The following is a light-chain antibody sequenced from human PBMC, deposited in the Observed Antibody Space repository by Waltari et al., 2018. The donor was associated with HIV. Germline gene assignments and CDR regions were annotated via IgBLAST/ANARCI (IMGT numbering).Light chain of an antibody. J-gene: IGKJ2*01. Sequence: DVVMTQSPDSLAVSLGERATINCKSSQSVLYSSNNKNYLAWYQQKSGQPPKLLLYWASTRESGFPDRFSGSGSGTDFTLTISSLQAEDVAVYYCQQYYSTLYTFGHGTKLEIK. CDR2: WAS. CDR1: QSVLYSSNNKNY. CDR3: QQYYSTLYT. V-gene: IGKV4-1*01.